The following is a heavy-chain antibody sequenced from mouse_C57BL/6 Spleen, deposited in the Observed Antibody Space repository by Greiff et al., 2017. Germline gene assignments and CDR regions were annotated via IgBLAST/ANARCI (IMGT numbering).Heavy chain of an antibody. Sequence: QVQLQQPGAELVMPGASVKLSCKASGYTFTSYWMHWVKQRPGQGLEWIGEIDPSDSYTNYNQKFKGKSTLTVDKSSSTAYMQLSSLISEDSAVYYCARGESPGTFDYWGQGTTLTVSS. V-gene: IGHV1-69*01. J-gene: IGHJ2*01. CDR1: GYTFTSYW. D-gene: IGHD3-1*01. CDR2: IDPSDSYT. CDR3: ARGESPGTFDY.